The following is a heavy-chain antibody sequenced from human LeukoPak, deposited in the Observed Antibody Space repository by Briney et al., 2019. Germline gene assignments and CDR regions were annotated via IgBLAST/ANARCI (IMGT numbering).Heavy chain of an antibody. J-gene: IGHJ4*02. CDR2: ISTSSAYI. CDR1: GFTFSSYS. D-gene: IGHD2-15*01. V-gene: IGHV3-21*01. Sequence: GGSLRLSCAASGFTFSSYSMNWVRQAPGKGLEWVSFISTSSAYIFYADSMKGRFTIFRDNAKNSLYLQMNGLRAEDTALYYCARDRSGGSGSDSWGQGTLVTVSS. CDR3: ARDRSGGSGSDS.